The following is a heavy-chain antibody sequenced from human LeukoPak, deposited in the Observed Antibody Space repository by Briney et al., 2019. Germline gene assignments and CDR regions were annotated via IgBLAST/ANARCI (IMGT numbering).Heavy chain of an antibody. J-gene: IGHJ5*02. Sequence: PGGSLRLSCAASGFTFSSYAMSWVRQPPGKGLEWIGSIYYSGSTYYNPSLKSRVTISVDTSKNQFSLKLSSVTAADTAVYYCARRVRAVAGRSHRWFDPWGQGTLVTVSS. CDR2: IYYSGST. V-gene: IGHV4-39*01. D-gene: IGHD6-19*01. CDR1: GFTFSSYA. CDR3: ARRVRAVAGRSHRWFDP.